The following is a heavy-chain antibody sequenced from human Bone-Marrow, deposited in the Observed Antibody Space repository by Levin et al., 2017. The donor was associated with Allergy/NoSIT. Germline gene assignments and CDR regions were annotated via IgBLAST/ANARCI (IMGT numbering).Heavy chain of an antibody. Sequence: PSETLSLTCTVSGDSIGGYYWSWIRQPPGKGLEWIAYIYYGGSTKYNPSLKSRVTMSAATSKNQVSLNLPSVTAADTAIYYCARSLLDWSGECDAFDIWGQGTMVIVSS. CDR3: ARSLLDWSGECDAFDI. D-gene: IGHD3-10*01. J-gene: IGHJ3*02. V-gene: IGHV4-59*01. CDR2: IYYGGST. CDR1: GDSIGGYY.